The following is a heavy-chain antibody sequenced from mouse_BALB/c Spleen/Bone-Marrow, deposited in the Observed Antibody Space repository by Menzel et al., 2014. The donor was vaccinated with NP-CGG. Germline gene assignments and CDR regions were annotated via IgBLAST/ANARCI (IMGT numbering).Heavy chain of an antibody. J-gene: IGHJ1*01. Sequence: VQLKESGAELVRSGASVKLSCTASGFNIKDYYMHWVKQRPEQSLEWIGWIDPENGDTEHAPKFQGKATMTADTSSNTAYLQLSSLTSEDTAVYYCNRYDWYFDVWGAGTTVTVSS. CDR2: IDPENGDT. V-gene: IGHV14-4*02. CDR3: NRYDWYFDV. D-gene: IGHD2-14*01. CDR1: GFNIKDYY.